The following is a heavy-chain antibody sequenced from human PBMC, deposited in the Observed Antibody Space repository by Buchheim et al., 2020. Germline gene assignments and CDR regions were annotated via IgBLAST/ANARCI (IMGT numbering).Heavy chain of an antibody. CDR2: IYSGGTI. D-gene: IGHD3-22*01. CDR1: GFTVSSNY. V-gene: IGHV3-66*02. Sequence: EVQLVESGGDLVQPGGSLRLSCAASGFTVSSNYMSWVRQAPGKGLEGVSVIYSGGTIYYADSVKGRFTISRASSKNTLNFQMSSLRPEDTAVYYCASSSGLYFAYWGQGTL. CDR3: ASSSGLYFAY. J-gene: IGHJ4*02.